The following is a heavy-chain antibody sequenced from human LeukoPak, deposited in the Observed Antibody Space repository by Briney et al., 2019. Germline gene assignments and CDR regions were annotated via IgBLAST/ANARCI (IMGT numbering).Heavy chain of an antibody. Sequence: SETLSLTCAVYGGSFSGYYWSWIRQPPGKGLEWIGEINHSGSTNYNPSLKSRVTISVDTSKNQFSLKLSSVTAADTAVYYCARGALQLWSYPLRTYWYFDLWGRGTLVTVPS. CDR2: INHSGST. J-gene: IGHJ2*01. V-gene: IGHV4-34*01. CDR1: GGSFSGYY. CDR3: ARGALQLWSYPLRTYWYFDL. D-gene: IGHD5-18*01.